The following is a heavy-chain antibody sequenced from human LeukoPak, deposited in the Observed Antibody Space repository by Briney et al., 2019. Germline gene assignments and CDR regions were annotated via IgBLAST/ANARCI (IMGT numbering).Heavy chain of an antibody. CDR3: ARHALIVAGEGDPDY. V-gene: IGHV3-7*01. CDR1: GFSLSEFW. J-gene: IGHJ4*02. Sequence: PGGSLRLSCAASGFSLSEFWMSWVRQTPGKGLEWVANIKPDGSETYYLASVRGRFSISRDNAKKSLFLQMNSLGAEDTAMYYCARHALIVAGEGDPDYWGQGILVTVAS. CDR2: IKPDGSET. D-gene: IGHD2-21*01.